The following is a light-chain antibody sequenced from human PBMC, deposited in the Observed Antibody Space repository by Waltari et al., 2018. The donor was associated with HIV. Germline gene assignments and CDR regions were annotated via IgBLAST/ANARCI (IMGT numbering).Light chain of an antibody. CDR3: QQRSNWPRT. V-gene: IGKV3-11*01. CDR1: QSVSSY. CDR2: DAS. J-gene: IGKJ1*01. Sequence: EIVLTQSPATLSLSLGERATLSCRASQSVSSYLAWYQQKPGQAPRLLIYDASNRSPGIPVRFSGSGSGTDFTLTISSLEPEDFAVYYCQQRSNWPRTFGQGTKVEIK.